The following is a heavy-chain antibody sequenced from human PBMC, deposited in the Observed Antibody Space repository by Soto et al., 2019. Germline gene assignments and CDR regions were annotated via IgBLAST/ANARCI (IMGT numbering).Heavy chain of an antibody. D-gene: IGHD1-7*01. V-gene: IGHV1-2*02. CDR2: INPNSGGI. CDR3: ARKLELRGSYYYYYDMDV. CDR1: GYTFTDYY. J-gene: IGHJ6*02. Sequence: ASVKVSCKASGYTFTDYYMHWVRQAPGQGXEWMGWINPNSGGINYAQKFQGRVTMTRDTSISTAYMELSRLRSDDTAVYYCARKLELRGSYYYYYDMDVWGQGATVTVSS.